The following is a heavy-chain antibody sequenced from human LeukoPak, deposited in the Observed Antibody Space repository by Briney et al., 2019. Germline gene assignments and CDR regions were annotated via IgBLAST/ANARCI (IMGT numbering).Heavy chain of an antibody. V-gene: IGHV3-7*01. Sequence: SGGSLRLSCTASGFTFRNYWMGWVRQTPGKGLEWVANIDPDGSKKQYGDSVKGRYTTSRDNAKNSLDLQMSSLRAEDTAIYYCARIWYFGDNNWRYFDNWGRGTLVTVSS. CDR1: GFTFRNYW. D-gene: IGHD3-10*01. CDR3: ARIWYFGDNNWRYFDN. CDR2: IDPDGSKK. J-gene: IGHJ4*01.